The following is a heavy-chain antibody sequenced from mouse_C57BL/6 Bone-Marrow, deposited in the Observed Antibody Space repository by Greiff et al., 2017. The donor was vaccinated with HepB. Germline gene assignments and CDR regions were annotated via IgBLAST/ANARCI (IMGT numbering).Heavy chain of an antibody. Sequence: QVQLQQPGAELVKPGASVKMSCKASGYTFTSYWITWVKQRPGQGLEWIGDIYPGSGSTNYNEKFKSKATLTVDTSSSTAYMQPSSLTSEDSAVYYCAKGAYGDWYFDVWGTGTTVTVSS. V-gene: IGHV1-55*01. D-gene: IGHD1-1*01. J-gene: IGHJ1*03. CDR2: IYPGSGST. CDR3: AKGAYGDWYFDV. CDR1: GYTFTSYW.